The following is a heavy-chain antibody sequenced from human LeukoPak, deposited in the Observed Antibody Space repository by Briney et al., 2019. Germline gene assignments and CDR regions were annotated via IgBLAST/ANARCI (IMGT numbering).Heavy chain of an antibody. V-gene: IGHV4-59*12. CDR3: ARGVYYYGSGSYRLNYFDY. Sequence: SETLSLTCTVSGGSISSYYWSWIRQPPGKGLEWIGYIYYSGSTYYNPSLKSRVTISVDTSKNQFSLKLSSVTAAETAVYYCARGVYYYGSGSYRLNYFDYWGQGTLVTVSS. D-gene: IGHD3-10*01. J-gene: IGHJ4*02. CDR2: IYYSGST. CDR1: GGSISSYY.